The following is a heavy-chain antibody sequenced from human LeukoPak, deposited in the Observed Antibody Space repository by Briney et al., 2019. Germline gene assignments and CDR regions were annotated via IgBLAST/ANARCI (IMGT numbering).Heavy chain of an antibody. D-gene: IGHD5-12*01. CDR2: IYTSGST. CDR1: GDSISNYY. Sequence: SETLSLTCIVSGDSISNYYWSWIRQPAGKGLEWIGRIYTSGSTNYNPSLKSRVTMSVDTSKNQFSLKLSSVTAADTAVYYCAREGRDGYNYRALDYWGQGTLVSVSS. CDR3: AREGRDGYNYRALDY. V-gene: IGHV4-4*07. J-gene: IGHJ4*02.